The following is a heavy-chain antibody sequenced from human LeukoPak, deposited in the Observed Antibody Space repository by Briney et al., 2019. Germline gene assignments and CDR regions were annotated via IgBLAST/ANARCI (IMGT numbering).Heavy chain of an antibody. CDR3: ARGLSSGDY. V-gene: IGHV1-8*01. CDR1: GYTFTTYD. J-gene: IGHJ4*02. D-gene: IGHD6-19*01. Sequence: GASVKDSCKPSGYTFTTYDINWVRQTTGQRREWMGWMNPNSGNTGYAQKFQGGVTITRNTSISTAYMELSSLRSEDTAVYYCARGLSSGDYWGQGTLVTVSS. CDR2: MNPNSGNT.